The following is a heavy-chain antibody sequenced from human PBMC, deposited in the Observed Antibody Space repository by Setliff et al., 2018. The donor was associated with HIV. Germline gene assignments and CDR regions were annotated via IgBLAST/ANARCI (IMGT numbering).Heavy chain of an antibody. Sequence: GGSLRLSCVVSGFTFSNYKNYEMHWVRRAPGKGLEWVSIIYSDDYTKYADSLKGRFTISRDTSKNTLYLQMNSLRAEDTAVYYCARRVYCSSTTCFDSWGQGTLVTVSS. CDR2: IYSDDYT. V-gene: IGHV3-66*04. CDR1: GFTFSNYK. J-gene: IGHJ4*02. D-gene: IGHD2-2*01. CDR3: ARRVYCSSTTCFDS.